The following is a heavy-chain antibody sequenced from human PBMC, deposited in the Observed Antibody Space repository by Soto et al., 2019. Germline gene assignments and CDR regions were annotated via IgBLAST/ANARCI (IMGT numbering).Heavy chain of an antibody. D-gene: IGHD2-15*01. V-gene: IGHV2-26*01. CDR2: ISSVDAK. J-gene: IGHJ5*02. CDR3: ARAQNLFGSSDWLDP. Sequence: ATLKESGPVLVKSTETLTLTCSVSGFSLNDAQVGVAWIRQTAGKALEWLALISSVDAKSYNPSLKTRLSISQDISNSLAVLTVTNVSPVDTATYFCARAQNLFGSSDWLDPWGRGTLVTVSA. CDR1: GFSLNDAQVG.